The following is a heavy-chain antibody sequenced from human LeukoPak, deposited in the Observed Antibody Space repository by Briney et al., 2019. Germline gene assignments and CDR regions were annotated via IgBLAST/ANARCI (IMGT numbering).Heavy chain of an antibody. CDR1: GDSISSGDYY. CDR3: ARQGDYYDSSGPDAFDI. J-gene: IGHJ3*02. CDR2: ISSSGST. V-gene: IGHV4-61*02. Sequence: PSETLSLTCTVSGDSISSGDYYWSWIRQPAGKGLEWIGRISSSGSTNYNPSLKSRVTISVDTSKNQFSLKLSSVTAADTAVYYCARQGDYYDSSGPDAFDIWGQGTMVTVSS. D-gene: IGHD3-22*01.